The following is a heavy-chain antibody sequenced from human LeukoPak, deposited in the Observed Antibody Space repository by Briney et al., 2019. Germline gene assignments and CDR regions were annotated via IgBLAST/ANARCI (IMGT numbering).Heavy chain of an antibody. CDR1: GGSISSSSYY. CDR3: ARQWTIYSSVWYGGTWFDP. D-gene: IGHD6-19*01. J-gene: IGHJ5*02. V-gene: IGHV4-39*01. CDR2: IYYSGSA. Sequence: KPSETLSLTCTVSGGSISSSSYYWGWIRQPPGKGLEWIGSIYYSGSAYYNPSLKSRLTISVDTSKNQFSLKVTSVTAADTAVYYCARQWTIYSSVWYGGTWFDPWGQGTLVTVSS.